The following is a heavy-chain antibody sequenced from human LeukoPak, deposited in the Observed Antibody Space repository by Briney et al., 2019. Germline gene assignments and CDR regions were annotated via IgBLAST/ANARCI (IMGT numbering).Heavy chain of an antibody. D-gene: IGHD1-26*01. CDR2: INPSDGST. J-gene: IGHJ4*02. V-gene: IGHV1-46*01. CDR1: GYTFTSYY. CDR3: ARDPTAYSGSYSFDY. Sequence: ASVKVSCKASGYTFTSYYMHRVRQAPAQGLEWMGIINPSDGSTRYPQKFQGRVTMTRDTSTSTVYMELSSLRSEDTAVYYCARDPTAYSGSYSFDYWGQGTLVTVSS.